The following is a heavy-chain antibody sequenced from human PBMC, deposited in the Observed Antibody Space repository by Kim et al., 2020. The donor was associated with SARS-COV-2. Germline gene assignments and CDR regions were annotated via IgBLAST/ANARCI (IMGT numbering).Heavy chain of an antibody. CDR3: ANPSPLQLWVGMDV. Sequence: ADSVKGRFTISRDNSQITLYLQMNSLRAEDTAVYYCANPSPLQLWVGMDVWGQGTTVTVSS. D-gene: IGHD5-18*01. V-gene: IGHV3-23*01. J-gene: IGHJ6*02.